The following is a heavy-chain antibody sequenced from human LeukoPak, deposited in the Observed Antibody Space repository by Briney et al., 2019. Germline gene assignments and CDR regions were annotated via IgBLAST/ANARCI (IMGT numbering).Heavy chain of an antibody. CDR3: ARGMPQGWVHWFDP. V-gene: IGHV4-59*01. CDR2: IYYSGNT. Sequence: PSETLSLTCTVSGGSISSYYWNWIRPPPGKGLEWIGYIYYSGNTKYNPSLESRVTISVDTSKNQFSLKLRSVTAADTAVYYCARGMPQGWVHWFDPWGQGTLVTVSS. CDR1: GGSISSYY. J-gene: IGHJ5*02. D-gene: IGHD1-26*01.